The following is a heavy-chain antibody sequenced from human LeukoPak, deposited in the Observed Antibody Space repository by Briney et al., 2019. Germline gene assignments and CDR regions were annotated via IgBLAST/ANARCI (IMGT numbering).Heavy chain of an antibody. Sequence: GASVKVSCKASGYTFTSYDINWVRQATGQGLEWMGWMNPNSGNTGYAQKFQGRVTMTRNTSISTAYMELSSLRSEDTAVYYCARGKDMVATIPPHFDYWGQGTLVTVSS. CDR2: MNPNSGNT. CDR1: GYTFTSYD. CDR3: ARGKDMVATIPPHFDY. D-gene: IGHD5-12*01. V-gene: IGHV1-8*01. J-gene: IGHJ4*02.